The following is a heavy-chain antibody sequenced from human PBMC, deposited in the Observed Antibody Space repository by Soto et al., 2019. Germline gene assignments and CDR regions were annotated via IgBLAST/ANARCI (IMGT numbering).Heavy chain of an antibody. Sequence: GASVKVSCKASGYTLTELSMHWVRQAPGKGLEWMGGFDPEDGETIYAQKFQGRVTMTEDTSTDTAYMELSSLRSEDTAVYYCATQARPYDYDSSGHDAFDIWGQGTMVTVSS. D-gene: IGHD3-22*01. CDR2: FDPEDGET. V-gene: IGHV1-24*01. CDR3: ATQARPYDYDSSGHDAFDI. J-gene: IGHJ3*02. CDR1: GYTLTELS.